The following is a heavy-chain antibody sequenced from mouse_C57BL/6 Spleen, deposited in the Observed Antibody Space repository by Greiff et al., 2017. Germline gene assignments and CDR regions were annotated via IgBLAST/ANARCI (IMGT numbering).Heavy chain of an antibody. D-gene: IGHD2-3*01. Sequence: QVQLQQPGAELVKPGASVKMSCKASGYTFTSYWITWVKQRPGQGLEWIGYIYPGSGSTNYNEKFKSKATLTVDTSSSTAYMQLSSLTSEDAAVYYCARREIYDGYFYYFGYWGKGTTLTVSS. CDR2: IYPGSGST. V-gene: IGHV1-55*01. CDR3: ARREIYDGYFYYFGY. J-gene: IGHJ2*01. CDR1: GYTFTSYW.